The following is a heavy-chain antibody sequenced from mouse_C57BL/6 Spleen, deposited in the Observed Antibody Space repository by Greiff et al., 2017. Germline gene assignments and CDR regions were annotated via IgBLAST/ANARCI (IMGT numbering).Heavy chain of an antibody. J-gene: IGHJ1*03. CDR1: GYTFTNYW. Sequence: QVQLKESGAELVRPGTSVKMSCKASGYTFTNYWIGWAKQRPGHGLEWIGDIYPGGGYTNYNEKFKGKATLTADKSSSTAYMQFSSLTSEDSAIYYCARTGMYGDWYFDVWGTGTTVTVSS. CDR2: IYPGGGYT. D-gene: IGHD1-1*01. V-gene: IGHV1-63*01. CDR3: ARTGMYGDWYFDV.